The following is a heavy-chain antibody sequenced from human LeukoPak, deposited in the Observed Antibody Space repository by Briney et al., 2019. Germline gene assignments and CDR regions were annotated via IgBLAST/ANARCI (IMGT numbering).Heavy chain of an antibody. CDR3: ARPRVILTRADAFDI. J-gene: IGHJ3*02. CDR2: IYYSGST. D-gene: IGHD1-14*01. Sequence: KSSETLSLNCTVSGGSISSYYWSWIRQPPGKGLEWIGYIYYSGSTNYNPSLKSRVTISVDTSKNQFSLKLSSVTAADTAVYYCARPRVILTRADAFDIWGQGTMVTVSS. V-gene: IGHV4-59*01. CDR1: GGSISSYY.